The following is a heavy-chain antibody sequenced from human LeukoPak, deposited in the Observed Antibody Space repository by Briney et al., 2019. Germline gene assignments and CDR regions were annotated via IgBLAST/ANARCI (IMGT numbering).Heavy chain of an antibody. V-gene: IGHV1-2*02. CDR2: INPNSGGT. CDR1: GYTFTGYY. J-gene: IGHJ4*02. D-gene: IGHD6-13*01. CDR3: TKLKNVVYSSSWLPSHPTFEVDY. Sequence: ASVKVSCNASGYTFTGYYMLWVRQAPGQGLEWMGWINPNSGGTNYAQKFQGRVTMTRDASISTAYMQMSRLRSDYTAVYYCTKLKNVVYSSSWLPSHPTFEVDYWGQGTLVTVSS.